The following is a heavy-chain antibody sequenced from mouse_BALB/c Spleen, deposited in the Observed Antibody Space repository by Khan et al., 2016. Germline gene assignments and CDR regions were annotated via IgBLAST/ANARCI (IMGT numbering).Heavy chain of an antibody. V-gene: IGHV3-2*02. D-gene: IGHD2-2*01. Sequence: EVQLQESGPGLVKPSQSLSLTCTVTGYSITSDYAWNWIRQFPGNKLEWMGYISYSGSINYNPSLKSRVSITRDTSKNQVFLQLNSVTTEDTATYYCARGFGYRGFAYWGQGTLVTVSA. CDR2: ISYSGSI. J-gene: IGHJ3*01. CDR1: GYSITSDYA. CDR3: ARGFGYRGFAY.